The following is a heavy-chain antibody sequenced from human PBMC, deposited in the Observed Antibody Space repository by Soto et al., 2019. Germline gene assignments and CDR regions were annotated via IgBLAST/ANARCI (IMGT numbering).Heavy chain of an antibody. CDR1: GGPIYSGGYS. CDR2: FHYSGSP. CDR3: ASAYVDTSMVDF. D-gene: IGHD5-18*01. J-gene: IGHJ3*01. Sequence: PSETLSLTCAVSGGPIYSGGYSWSWIRQSPGKGLEWIGYFHYSGSPYYNPSLKSRVTISLDRSKNQFSLKLSSVTAADTAVYYCASAYVDTSMVDFWGPGTMVT. V-gene: IGHV4-30-2*06.